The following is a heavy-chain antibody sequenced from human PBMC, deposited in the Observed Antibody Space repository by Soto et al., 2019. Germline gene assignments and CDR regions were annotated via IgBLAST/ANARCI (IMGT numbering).Heavy chain of an antibody. Sequence: EVQLVESGGGLVKPGGSLRLSCAASGFTFSNAWMNLFRQAPGKGLEWVGRIKSKTDGGTTDYAAPVKGRFTISRDDSKNTRYLQMTSLKTEDTAVYYCTTAGVGATADYGMDFWGQGTTVTVSS. CDR2: IKSKTDGGTT. CDR3: TTAGVGATADYGMDF. D-gene: IGHD1-26*01. CDR1: GFTFSNAW. J-gene: IGHJ6*02. V-gene: IGHV3-15*07.